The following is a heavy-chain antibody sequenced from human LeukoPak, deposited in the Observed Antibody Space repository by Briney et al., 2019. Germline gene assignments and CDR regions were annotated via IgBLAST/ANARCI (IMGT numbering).Heavy chain of an antibody. Sequence: TGKFLRLSCAASGFTFNNYGMHWVRQAPGKGLEWVAVISYDGRNIHYPDSVKGRFTISRDISTDTLWLQMDSLRTEDTAVYYCAKGPLRGTAAAIDYWGQGTLVTVSS. CDR1: GFTFNNYG. CDR3: AKGPLRGTAAAIDY. CDR2: ISYDGRNI. D-gene: IGHD2-2*01. V-gene: IGHV3-30*18. J-gene: IGHJ4*02.